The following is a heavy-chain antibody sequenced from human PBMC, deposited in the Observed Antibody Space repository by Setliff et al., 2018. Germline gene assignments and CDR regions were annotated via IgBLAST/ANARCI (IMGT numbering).Heavy chain of an antibody. Sequence: GASVKVSCKASGYTFTGYAINWVRQAPGQGLEYLGWINTNTGNPTYVQGFTGRFVFSLDTSVSTAYLQISSLKSEDTAVYYCARGSRFGTIVYKGDYYMDVWGKGTTVTVS. CDR3: ARGSRFGTIVYKGDYYMDV. J-gene: IGHJ6*03. CDR2: INTNTGNP. D-gene: IGHD3-10*01. V-gene: IGHV7-4-1*02. CDR1: GYTFTGYA.